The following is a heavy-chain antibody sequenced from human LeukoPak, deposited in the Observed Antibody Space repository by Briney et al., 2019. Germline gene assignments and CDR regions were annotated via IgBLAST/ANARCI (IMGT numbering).Heavy chain of an antibody. CDR3: AVASSWYYFDY. V-gene: IGHV3-23*01. D-gene: IGHD6-13*01. Sequence: GGSLRLSCAASGFAFSSYAMSWVRQAPGKGLEWVSIISDSGGSTYYADSVKGRFTISRDNSKNTLYLQMNSLRAEDTAVYYCAVASSWYYFDYWGQGTLVTVSS. CDR2: ISDSGGST. CDR1: GFAFSSYA. J-gene: IGHJ4*02.